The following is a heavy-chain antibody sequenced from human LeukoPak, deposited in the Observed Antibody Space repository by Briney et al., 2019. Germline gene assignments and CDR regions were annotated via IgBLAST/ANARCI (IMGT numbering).Heavy chain of an antibody. D-gene: IGHD3-9*01. Sequence: GGSLRLSCAASGFTFSSYAMTWVRQAPGKGLEWVSAITGGGDTTYYADSMQGRFTISRDNSKNTLYLQMNNMRAEDTAIYYCAKAANYDLLTGYYLDYWGQGALVTVSS. J-gene: IGHJ4*02. CDR2: ITGGGDTT. CDR3: AKAANYDLLTGYYLDY. CDR1: GFTFSSYA. V-gene: IGHV3-23*01.